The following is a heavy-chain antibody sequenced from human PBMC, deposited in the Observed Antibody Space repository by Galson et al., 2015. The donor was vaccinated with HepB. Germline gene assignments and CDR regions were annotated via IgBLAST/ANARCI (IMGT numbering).Heavy chain of an antibody. V-gene: IGHV1-69*13. CDR2: IIPIFGTA. CDR3: ARDVSGNYYDSSGYYDY. J-gene: IGHJ4*02. Sequence: SVKVSCKASGATFSSYAISWVRQAPGQGLEWMGGIIPIFGTANYAQKFQGRVTITADESTSTAYMELSSLRSEDTAVYYCARDVSGNYYDSSGYYDYWGQGTLVTVSS. D-gene: IGHD3-22*01. CDR1: GATFSSYA.